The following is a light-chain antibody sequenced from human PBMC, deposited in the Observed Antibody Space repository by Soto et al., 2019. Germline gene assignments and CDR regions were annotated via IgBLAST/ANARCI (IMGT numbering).Light chain of an antibody. V-gene: IGKV1-33*01. J-gene: IGKJ2*01. CDR1: QDISDY. CDR3: QQYDNLRYT. CDR2: DAS. Sequence: DIQMTQSPSSLSASVGDRVTITCQASQDISDYLNWYQQKPGKAPKLLIYDASNLETGVPSRFSGSGSGTDFTFTISSLQPEDIATYYCQQYDNLRYTFGQGNNLEIK.